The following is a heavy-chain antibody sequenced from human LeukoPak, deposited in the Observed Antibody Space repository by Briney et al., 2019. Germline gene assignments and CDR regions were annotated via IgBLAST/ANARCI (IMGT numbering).Heavy chain of an antibody. J-gene: IGHJ4*02. CDR3: ARKLHN. Sequence: QSGGSLRLSCAASGFTFSSYWMHWVRQAPGKGLEWVANIKQDESERYYVDSVKGRFTISRDNSKNSLYLQMNRLRVEDTAIYYCARKLHNWGQGTLVTVSS. CDR2: IKQDESER. CDR1: GFTFSSYW. V-gene: IGHV3-7*03.